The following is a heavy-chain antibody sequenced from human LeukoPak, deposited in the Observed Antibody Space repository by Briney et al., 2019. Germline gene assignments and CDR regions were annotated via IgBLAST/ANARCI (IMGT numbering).Heavy chain of an antibody. J-gene: IGHJ6*02. CDR2: INSDGSST. Sequence: QTGGSLRLSCAASGFTFSSYAMSWVRQAPGKGLVWVSRINSDGSSTSYADSVKGRFTISRDNAKNTLYLQMNSLRAEDTAVYYCARWGDIAAAATKEWYYYGMDVWGQGTTVTVSS. D-gene: IGHD6-13*01. CDR3: ARWGDIAAAATKEWYYYGMDV. V-gene: IGHV3-74*01. CDR1: GFTFSSYA.